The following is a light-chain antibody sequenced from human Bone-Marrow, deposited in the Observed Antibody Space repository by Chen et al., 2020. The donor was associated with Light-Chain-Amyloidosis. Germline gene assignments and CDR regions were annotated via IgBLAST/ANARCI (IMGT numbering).Light chain of an antibody. V-gene: IGLV2-14*01. J-gene: IGLJ1*01. CDR1: SSDVGGDNH. CDR2: EVT. Sequence: QSALTQPASVSGSPGQSITISCTGTSSDVGGDNHVSWYQQHPDKAPKLMIYEVTNRPSWVPDRFAGSTSDNTASLTISRLQPEDEADYLCSSYTSTNTLVFGSGTRVTVL. CDR3: SSYTSTNTLV.